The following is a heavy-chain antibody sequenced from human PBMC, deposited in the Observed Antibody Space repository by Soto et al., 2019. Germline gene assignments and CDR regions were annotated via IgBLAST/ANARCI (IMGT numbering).Heavy chain of an antibody. CDR3: ASPVQMATIPDL. V-gene: IGHV4-31*03. CDR1: SGSLSTIGYY. CDR2: ISNSGST. D-gene: IGHD5-12*01. J-gene: IGHJ5*02. Sequence: PSETLSLTCSVSSGSLSTIGYYWSWIRQHPGKGLEWVGYISNSGSTYYNPSLKSRVAMSVDTSKNHVSLNLTSLTAADTAVYYCASPVQMATIPDLWGQGTLVTVSS.